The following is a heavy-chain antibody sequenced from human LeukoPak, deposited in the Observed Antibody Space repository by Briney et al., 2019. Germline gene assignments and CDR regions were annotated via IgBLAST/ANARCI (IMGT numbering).Heavy chain of an antibody. V-gene: IGHV4-34*01. CDR3: ARGKYCSGGSCYQTDY. CDR1: GGSFSGYY. J-gene: IGHJ4*02. CDR2: INHSGST. Sequence: PSETLSLTCAVYGGSFSGYYWSWIRQPPGKGLEWIGEINHSGSTNYNPSLKSRVTISVDTSKNQFSLKLSSVTAADTAVYYCARGKYCSGGSCYQTDYWGQGTLVTVSS. D-gene: IGHD2-15*01.